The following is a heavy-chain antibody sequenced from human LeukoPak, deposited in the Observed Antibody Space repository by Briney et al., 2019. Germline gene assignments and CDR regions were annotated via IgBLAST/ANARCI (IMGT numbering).Heavy chain of an antibody. CDR1: GGSISSGDYY. D-gene: IGHD5-12*01. CDR3: ARDRSGYDPYYFDY. CDR2: IYYSGST. J-gene: IGHJ4*02. Sequence: SETLSLTCTVSGGSISSGDYYWSWIRQPPGKGLEWIGYIYYSGSTYYNPSLKSRVTISVDTSKSQFSLKLSSVTAADTAVYYCARDRSGYDPYYFDYWGQGTLVTVSS. V-gene: IGHV4-30-4*01.